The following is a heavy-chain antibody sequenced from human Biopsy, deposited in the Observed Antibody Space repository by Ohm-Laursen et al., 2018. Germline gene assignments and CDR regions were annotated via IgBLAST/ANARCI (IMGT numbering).Heavy chain of an antibody. D-gene: IGHD3-3*01. CDR1: GESFSGYY. CDR3: ARLFRLDDYWNDDPPDGFDV. CDR2: INHSGST. J-gene: IGHJ3*01. V-gene: IGHV4-34*01. Sequence: GTLSLTCAVYGESFSGYYWTWIRQPPGKGLEWIGEINHSGSTDYNPSLRGRVAMSVDTSKNQFSLQLTSVTAADTAMFFCARLFRLDDYWNDDPPDGFDVWGQGTMVTVSS.